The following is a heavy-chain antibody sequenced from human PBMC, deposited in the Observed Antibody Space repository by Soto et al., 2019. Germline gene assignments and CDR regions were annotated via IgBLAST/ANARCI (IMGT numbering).Heavy chain of an antibody. J-gene: IGHJ6*02. CDR3: GAGLRELLRHYYYYGMDV. CDR1: GFTFTSSA. D-gene: IGHD3-10*01. Sequence: ASVKVSCKASGFTFTSSAMQWVRQVRGQRLEWIGWIVVGSGNTNYAQKFQERVTITRDMSTSTAYMELSSLRSEDTAVYYCGAGLRELLRHYYYYGMDVWGQGTTVTVSS. V-gene: IGHV1-58*02. CDR2: IVVGSGNT.